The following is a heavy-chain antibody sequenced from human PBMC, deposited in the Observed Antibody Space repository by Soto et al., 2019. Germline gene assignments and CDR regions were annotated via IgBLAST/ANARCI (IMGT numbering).Heavy chain of an antibody. CDR3: ARDRSHYSSSWYGDY. Sequence: GGSLRLSCAASGFTFSSYGMNRVRQAPGKGLEWVSSISTSSSYIYYADPVEGRFTISRDNAKNSLYLQMNSLRAEDTAVYYCARDRSHYSSSWYGDYWGHGTLVTTSS. CDR1: GFTFSSYG. V-gene: IGHV3-21*01. J-gene: IGHJ4*01. CDR2: ISTSSSYI. D-gene: IGHD6-13*01.